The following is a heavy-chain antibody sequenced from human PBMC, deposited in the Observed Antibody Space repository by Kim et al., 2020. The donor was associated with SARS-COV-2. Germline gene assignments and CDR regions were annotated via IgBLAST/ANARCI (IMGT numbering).Heavy chain of an antibody. V-gene: IGHV3-15*01. D-gene: IGHD3-10*01. Sequence: GGSLRLSCAASGFTFSNAWMTWVRQAPGRGLEWVGRIKSKTDGGTTDYAAPVKGRFTISRDDSKNTLYLQMNSLKTEDTAVYYCFTKLWFGESLSDYWGQGTLVTVSS. CDR2: IKSKTDGGTT. CDR1: GFTFSNAW. CDR3: FTKLWFGESLSDY. J-gene: IGHJ4*02.